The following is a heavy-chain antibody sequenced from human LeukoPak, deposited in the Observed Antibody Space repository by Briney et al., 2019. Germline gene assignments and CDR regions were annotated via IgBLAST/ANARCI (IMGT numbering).Heavy chain of an antibody. V-gene: IGHV1-69*05. CDR3: ATTYCSSTSCSLDY. D-gene: IGHD2-2*01. Sequence: GASLTVSCKASGGTFSIYAISWVRQAPGQGLEWLGGIIPIFGTATYAQKIQGRVTITTDESTSTAYMKLSSLRSEDTAVYYCATTYCSSTSCSLDYWGQGTLVTVSS. J-gene: IGHJ4*02. CDR2: IIPIFGTA. CDR1: GGTFSIYA.